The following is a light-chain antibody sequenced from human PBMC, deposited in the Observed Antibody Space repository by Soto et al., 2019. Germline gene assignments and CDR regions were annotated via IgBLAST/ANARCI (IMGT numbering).Light chain of an antibody. CDR2: DVS. Sequence: QSVLTQPASVSGSPGQSITISCTGTSSDVGGYNYVSWYQQHPGKAPKLMIYDVSNRPSGVSNRFSGSKSGNTASLTISGLQAEDEADYYCSSYTSSSTLGVFGTGTKLPVL. V-gene: IGLV2-14*01. CDR1: SSDVGGYNY. J-gene: IGLJ1*01. CDR3: SSYTSSSTLGV.